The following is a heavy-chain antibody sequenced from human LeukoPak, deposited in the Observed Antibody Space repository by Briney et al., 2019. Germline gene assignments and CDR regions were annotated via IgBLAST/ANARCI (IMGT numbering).Heavy chain of an antibody. V-gene: IGHV1-69*13. CDR2: IIPIFGTA. J-gene: IGHJ4*02. CDR1: GGTFSSYA. Sequence: SVKVSCKASGGTFSSYAISWVRQAPGQGLEWMGGIIPIFGTANYAQKFQGRVTITADESTSTAYMELSSLRSEDTAVYCCARRDGLQGSYFDYWGQGTLVTDSS. D-gene: IGHD5-24*01. CDR3: ARRDGLQGSYFDY.